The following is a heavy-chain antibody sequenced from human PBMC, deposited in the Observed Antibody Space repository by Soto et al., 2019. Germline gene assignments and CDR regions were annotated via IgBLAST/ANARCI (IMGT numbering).Heavy chain of an antibody. CDR1: GGSISSSSYY. CDR3: ATTGWRRIVGGGMDV. CDR2: IYYSGST. J-gene: IGHJ6*02. Sequence: QLQLQESGPGLVKPSETLSLTCTVSGGSISSSSYYWGWIRQPPGKGLEWIGSIYYSGSTYYNPSLKSRVTISVDTSKNQFSLKLSSVTAADTAVYYCATTGWRRIVGGGMDVWGQGTTVTVSS. D-gene: IGHD1-1*01. V-gene: IGHV4-39*01.